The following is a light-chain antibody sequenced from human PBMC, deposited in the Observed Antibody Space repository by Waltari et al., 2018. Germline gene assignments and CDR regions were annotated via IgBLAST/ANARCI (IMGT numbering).Light chain of an antibody. CDR2: GAS. J-gene: IGKJ3*01. V-gene: IGKV3-15*01. CDR3: QHYNNWPPLFT. Sequence: EIVMTQPPATLSVSPGERATLSCRASQSVSNNLAWYQQKPGQAPRLLIYGASNRATGIPARFSGSGSGTEFTLTISSLQSEDFAVYYCQHYNNWPPLFTFGPGTKVDIK. CDR1: QSVSNN.